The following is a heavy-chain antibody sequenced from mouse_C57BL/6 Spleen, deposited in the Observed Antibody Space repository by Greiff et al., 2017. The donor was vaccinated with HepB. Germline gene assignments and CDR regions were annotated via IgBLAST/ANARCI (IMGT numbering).Heavy chain of an antibody. D-gene: IGHD1-2*01. CDR2: INPSSGYT. CDR1: GYTFTSYT. V-gene: IGHV1-4*01. CDR3: PRWYYGLYFDY. J-gene: IGHJ2*01. Sequence: VQLQQSGAELARPGASVKMSCKASGYTFTSYTMHWVKQRPGQGLEWIGYINPSSGYTKYNQKFKDKATLTADKSSSTAYMQLSSLTSEDSAVYYCPRWYYGLYFDYWGQGTTLTVSS.